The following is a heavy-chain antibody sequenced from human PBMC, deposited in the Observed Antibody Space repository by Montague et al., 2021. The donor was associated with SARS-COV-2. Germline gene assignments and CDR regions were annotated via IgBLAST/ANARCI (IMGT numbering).Heavy chain of an antibody. V-gene: IGHV4-4*02. CDR3: VRAGGLNSRPPV. CDR1: GDSIMTTNW. J-gene: IGHJ4*02. Sequence: SETLSLTCAVSGDSIMTTNWWSWVRQPPGKGQEWIGEIYQDWSTNYNSSPKSRVTMSVDKSKDQFSLELNSVTAADTALYYCVRAGGLNSRPPVWGQGALVIVSS. CDR2: IYQDWST. D-gene: IGHD4-11*01.